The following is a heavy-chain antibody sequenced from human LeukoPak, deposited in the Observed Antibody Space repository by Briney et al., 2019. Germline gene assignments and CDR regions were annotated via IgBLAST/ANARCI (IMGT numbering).Heavy chain of an antibody. CDR3: ARDQRRDGYTFGGHGMDV. V-gene: IGHV4-39*02. CDR2: SYYSGTT. Sequence: SETLSLTCTVSGGSISSSSYYWGWIRQPPGKGLEWIGTSYYSGTTYYNPSLKSRVAISVDTSTNQFSLNLTSVTAADTAVYYCARDQRRDGYTFGGHGMDVWGQGTTVTVSS. CDR1: GGSISSSSYY. D-gene: IGHD5-24*01. J-gene: IGHJ6*02.